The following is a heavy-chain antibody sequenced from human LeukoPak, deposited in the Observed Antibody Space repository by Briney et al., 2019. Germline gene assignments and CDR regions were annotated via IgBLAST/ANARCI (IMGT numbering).Heavy chain of an antibody. J-gene: IGHJ4*02. Sequence: GGSLRLSCAASGFTFDDYAMHWVRQAPGKGLEWVPGISWNSGSIGYADSVKGRFTISRDNAKNSLYLQMNSLRAEDTALYYCAKDRSRGSSWYGFDYWGQGTLDTVSS. V-gene: IGHV3-9*01. D-gene: IGHD6-13*01. CDR3: AKDRSRGSSWYGFDY. CDR1: GFTFDDYA. CDR2: ISWNSGSI.